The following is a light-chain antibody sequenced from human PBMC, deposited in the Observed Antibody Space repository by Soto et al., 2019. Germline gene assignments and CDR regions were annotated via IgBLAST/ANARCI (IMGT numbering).Light chain of an antibody. CDR2: EVS. J-gene: IGLJ1*01. CDR1: SSDVCAYNY. CDR3: SSYTSSRTLV. V-gene: IGLV2-14*01. Sequence: QSVLTQPASVSGSPGQSITISCTGTSSDVCAYNYVSWYQQHPGKAPKLMIYEVSNRPSGVSHRFSGSKSDNTASLTISGLQTDDEADYYCSSYTSSRTLVFGTGTKVTVL.